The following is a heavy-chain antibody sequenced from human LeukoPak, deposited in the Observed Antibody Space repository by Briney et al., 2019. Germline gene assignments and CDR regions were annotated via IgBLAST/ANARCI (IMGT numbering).Heavy chain of an antibody. V-gene: IGHV4-4*09. CDR2: IYTSGST. CDR1: GGSISSYY. D-gene: IGHD3-10*01. Sequence: SETLSLTCTVSGGSISSYYWSWIRQPPGKGLEWIGYIYTSGSTNYNPSLKSRVTISVDTSKNQFSLKLSSVTAADTAVYYCARTTMVRGFDYWGQGTLVTVSS. J-gene: IGHJ4*02. CDR3: ARTTMVRGFDY.